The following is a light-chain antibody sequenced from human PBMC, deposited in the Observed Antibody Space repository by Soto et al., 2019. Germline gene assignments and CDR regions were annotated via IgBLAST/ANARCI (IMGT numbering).Light chain of an antibody. CDR3: QTWGSGIPVV. V-gene: IGLV4-69*01. J-gene: IGLJ2*01. CDR2: LNSDGSQ. Sequence: QPVLTQSPSASASLGASVKLTCTLSSGHSSYAIAWHQQQPEKGPRYLMKLNSDGSQSKGDGIPDRFSGSSSGAERYLTISSLQSEDEADYYCQTWGSGIPVVFGGGTKVTVL. CDR1: SGHSSYA.